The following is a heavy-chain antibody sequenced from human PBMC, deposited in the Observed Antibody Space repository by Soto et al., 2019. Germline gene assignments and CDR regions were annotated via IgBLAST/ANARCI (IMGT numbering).Heavy chain of an antibody. CDR2: IYYSGST. Sequence: PSETRWRTCRVSGGSMSGYYGSWIRQPPGKGLEWIGYIYYSGSTNYNPSLKSRVTISVETSKNQFSLKLSSVTAADTALYYCARVTRSSYGYDYSGQGTLVTVS. J-gene: IGHJ4*02. V-gene: IGHV4-59*01. CDR1: GGSMSGYY. CDR3: ARVTRSSYGYDY. D-gene: IGHD5-18*01.